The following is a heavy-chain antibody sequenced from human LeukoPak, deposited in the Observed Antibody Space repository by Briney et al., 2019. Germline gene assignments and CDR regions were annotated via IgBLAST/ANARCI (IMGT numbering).Heavy chain of an antibody. V-gene: IGHV4-59*01. J-gene: IGHJ4*02. CDR1: GGSISSYY. Sequence: PSETLSLTCTVSGGSISSYYWSWIRQPPGKGLEWIGYIYYSGSTNYNPSLKSRVTISVDTSKNQFSLKLSSVTAADTAVYYCARGPGGGSGSFYFDYWGQGTLVTVSS. D-gene: IGHD3-10*01. CDR3: ARGPGGGSGSFYFDY. CDR2: IYYSGST.